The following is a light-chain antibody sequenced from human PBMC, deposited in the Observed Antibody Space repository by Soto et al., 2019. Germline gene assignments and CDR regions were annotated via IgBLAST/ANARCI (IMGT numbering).Light chain of an antibody. CDR3: SSYAGSNTFV. CDR1: SSDVGGYDS. CDR2: DVD. V-gene: IGLV2-8*01. J-gene: IGLJ1*01. Sequence: QSALTQPPSASGSPGQSVTISCSGTSSDVGGYDSVSWYQHHPGKVPKLIIFDVDKWPSGVPDRFSGFKSGNTASLTVSGFRAEDEADYYCSSYAGSNTFVFGTGTKVTVL.